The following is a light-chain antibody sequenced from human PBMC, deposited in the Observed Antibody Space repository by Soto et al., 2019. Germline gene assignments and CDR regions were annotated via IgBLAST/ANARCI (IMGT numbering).Light chain of an antibody. Sequence: DIQMTQSPSSLSASVADRVTITCRASQSIRRSLNWYQQKPGKAPNLLIYAASSLQSGVPSRFSGSGSGTDFTLTISSLQPEDFATYYCQQRYSSLPTFGQGTKVDIK. CDR2: AAS. V-gene: IGKV1-39*01. J-gene: IGKJ1*01. CDR1: QSIRRS. CDR3: QQRYSSLPT.